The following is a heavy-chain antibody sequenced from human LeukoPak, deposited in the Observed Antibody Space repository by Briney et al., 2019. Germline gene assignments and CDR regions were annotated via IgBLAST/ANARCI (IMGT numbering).Heavy chain of an antibody. V-gene: IGHV3-21*04. CDR3: AKLATGGSGIDY. Sequence: GGSLRLSCAASGFTFSSYSMNWVRQAPGKGLEWVSSISSSSSYIYYADSVKGRFTISRDNSKNTLYLQMNSLRAEDTAVYYCAKLATGGSGIDYWGQGTLVTVSS. CDR2: ISSSSSYI. D-gene: IGHD3-10*01. CDR1: GFTFSSYS. J-gene: IGHJ4*02.